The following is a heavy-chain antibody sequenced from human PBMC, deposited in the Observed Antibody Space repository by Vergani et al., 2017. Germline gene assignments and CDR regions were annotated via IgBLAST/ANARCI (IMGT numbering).Heavy chain of an antibody. CDR1: GFTFGDHG. Sequence: QVQLVESGGGVVQPGRSLRLSCAASGFTFGDHGIHWVRRAPGKGLEWVALISYDGTNKYYTNSVRGRFTISRDNSKSTLFLQMNSLRVEDMAVYYCARDRGDWRYSRYFYNYSMDVWGKGTTVTVSS. D-gene: IGHD2-8*02. V-gene: IGHV3-30-3*01. CDR3: ARDRGDWRYSRYFYNYSMDV. J-gene: IGHJ6*03. CDR2: ISYDGTNK.